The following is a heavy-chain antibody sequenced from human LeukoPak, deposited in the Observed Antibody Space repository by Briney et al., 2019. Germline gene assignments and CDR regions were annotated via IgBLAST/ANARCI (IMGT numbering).Heavy chain of an antibody. V-gene: IGHV3-7*01. CDR1: GFTFSIYW. J-gene: IGHJ3*02. D-gene: IGHD3-22*01. CDR2: VNPDGSNK. CDR3: ARDPSTMIVPPGMNAFDI. Sequence: GGSLRLSCVGSGFTFSIYWMNWVRQAPGRGLEWVANVNPDGSNKYYVDSVKGRFTISRDNAKNSLYLQMNSLRAEDTAVYYCARDPSTMIVPPGMNAFDIWGQGTMVTVSS.